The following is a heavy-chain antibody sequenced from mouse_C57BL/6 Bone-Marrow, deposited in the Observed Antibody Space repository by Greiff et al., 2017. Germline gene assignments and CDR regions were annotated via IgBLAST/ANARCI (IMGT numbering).Heavy chain of an antibody. CDR1: GYTFTSYW. V-gene: IGHV1-64*01. J-gene: IGHJ1*03. D-gene: IGHD1-1*01. CDR3: ATPYYGSSYEEKYYGV. Sequence: VQLQQPGAELVKPGASVKLSCKASGYTFTSYWMHWVKQRPGQGLEWIGMIHPNSGSTNYNEKFKSKATLTVDKSSSTAYMQLSSLTSEASAVYSCATPYYGSSYEEKYYGVWGTGTTVTV. CDR2: IHPNSGST.